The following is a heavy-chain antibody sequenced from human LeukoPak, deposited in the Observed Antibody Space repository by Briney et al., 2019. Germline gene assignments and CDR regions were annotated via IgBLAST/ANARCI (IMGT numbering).Heavy chain of an antibody. D-gene: IGHD5-18*01. CDR3: ARGWDTGYGYYGMDV. J-gene: IGHJ6*02. CDR1: GGSISGYY. V-gene: IGHV4-59*01. Sequence: SETLSLTCTVSGGSISGYYLSWIRQSPRRGLEWIGYIYDSGSTNYNPSLKSRVIISLDTSKTQVSLKVRSVTAADTAVYYCARGWDTGYGYYGMDVWGQGTTVTVSS. CDR2: IYDSGST.